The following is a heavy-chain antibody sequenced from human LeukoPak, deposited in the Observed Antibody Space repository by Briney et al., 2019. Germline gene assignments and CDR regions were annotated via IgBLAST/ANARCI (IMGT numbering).Heavy chain of an antibody. V-gene: IGHV7-4-1*02. CDR2: INTNTGNP. CDR3: ASIGSLFDY. Sequence: GASVKVSCKASGYTFTSYAMNWVRQAPGQGLEYMGWINTNTGNPTYAQGFTGRFVFSLDTSVSTAYLQISGLKAGDTAVYCCASIGSLFDYWGQGTLVTVSS. CDR1: GYTFTSYA. J-gene: IGHJ4*02. D-gene: IGHD1-26*01.